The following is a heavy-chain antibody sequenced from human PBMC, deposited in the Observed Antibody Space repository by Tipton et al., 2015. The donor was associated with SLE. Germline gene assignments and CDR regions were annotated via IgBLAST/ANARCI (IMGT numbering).Heavy chain of an antibody. CDR3: ARPVFVQGNYFDY. J-gene: IGHJ4*02. CDR2: IYYSGST. CDR1: GGAISSSTYY. Sequence: TLSLTCTVSGGAISSSTYYWGWIRQPPGKGLEWIGSIYYSGSTYYNASLKSRVTISVDTSKNQFSLKLTSVTAADTAVYYCARPVFVQGNYFDYWGQGTLVTVSS. D-gene: IGHD3-16*02. V-gene: IGHV4-39*07.